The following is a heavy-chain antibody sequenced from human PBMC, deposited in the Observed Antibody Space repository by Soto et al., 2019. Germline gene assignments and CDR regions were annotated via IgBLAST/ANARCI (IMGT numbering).Heavy chain of an antibody. CDR1: GFDFFSDYE. CDR2: ISSRGTTI. CDR3: ARATRPGRLERLY. V-gene: IGHV3-48*03. J-gene: IGHJ4*02. D-gene: IGHD1-1*01. Sequence: GGSLRLSCAASGFDFFSDYEMNWVRQAPGKGLEWVSYISSRGTTIYYADSVQGRFTISRDNAKNSLYLQMNSLRVEDTAIYYCARATRPGRLERLYWGQGTQVTVSS.